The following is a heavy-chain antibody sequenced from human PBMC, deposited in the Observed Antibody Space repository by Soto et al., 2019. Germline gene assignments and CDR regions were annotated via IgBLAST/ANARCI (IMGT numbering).Heavy chain of an antibody. CDR1: GGSISSGGYY. D-gene: IGHD3-3*01. Sequence: PSETLSLTCTVSGGSISSGGYYWSWIRRHPGKGLEWIGYIYYSGSTYYNPSLKSRVTISVDTSKNQFSLKLSSVTAADTAVYYCARSRGSYYDFWSGYPQKSPGMDVWGQGTTVTVSS. CDR3: ARSRGSYYDFWSGYPQKSPGMDV. J-gene: IGHJ6*02. V-gene: IGHV4-31*02. CDR2: IYYSGST.